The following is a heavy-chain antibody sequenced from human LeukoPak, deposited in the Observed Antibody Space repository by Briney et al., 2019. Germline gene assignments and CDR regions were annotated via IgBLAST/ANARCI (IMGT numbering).Heavy chain of an antibody. Sequence: ASVKVSCKASGYTFTSYDINWVRQATGQGLEWMGWMNPNSGNTGYAQKFQGRVTMTRNTSIGTAYMELSSLRSEDTAVYYCATNRYDFWSATYYYYYYMDVWGKGTTVTVSS. D-gene: IGHD3-3*01. CDR3: ATNRYDFWSATYYYYYYMDV. J-gene: IGHJ6*03. V-gene: IGHV1-8*01. CDR2: MNPNSGNT. CDR1: GYTFTSYD.